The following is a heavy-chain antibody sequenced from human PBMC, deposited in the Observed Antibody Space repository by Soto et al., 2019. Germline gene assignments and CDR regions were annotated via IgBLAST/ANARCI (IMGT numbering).Heavy chain of an antibody. V-gene: IGHV1-18*04. Sequence: QVELVQSGAEVKKPGASVTVSCNFSGYIFTNFAINWVRQAPGQGLEWMGWVSGYNGNTNYARKLQGRVTMTTETSTSTAYIQLTSLRSDDTAIYFCAIVRGVRGYHYVEPFDYWGQGTLVTVSS. CDR1: GYIFTNFA. J-gene: IGHJ4*02. D-gene: IGHD4-17*01. CDR2: VSGYNGNT. CDR3: AIVRGVRGYHYVEPFDY.